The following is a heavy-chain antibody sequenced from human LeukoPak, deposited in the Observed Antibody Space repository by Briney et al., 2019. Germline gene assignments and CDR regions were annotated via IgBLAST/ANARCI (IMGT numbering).Heavy chain of an antibody. V-gene: IGHV3-7*03. CDR2: INSDGSEG. D-gene: IGHD6-6*01. J-gene: IGHJ3*01. CDR3: ARSSYSSSSSV. Sequence: PGGSLRLSCAVSGFTFSGFWMRWSRQAPGKGLEWVDSINSDGSEGYYADVVKGRFTISRDNAKNSLYLQIDSMRAEDTAVYYCARSSYSSSSSVWGQGTMVTVSS. CDR1: GFTFSGFW.